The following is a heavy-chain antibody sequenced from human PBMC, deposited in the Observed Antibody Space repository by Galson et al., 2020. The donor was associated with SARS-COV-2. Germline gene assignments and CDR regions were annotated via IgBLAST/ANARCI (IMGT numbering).Heavy chain of an antibody. CDR2: INPNSGGR. V-gene: IGHV1-2*04. CDR3: ARGATMTMVTTEPWDYYYYMDV. D-gene: IGHD4-17*01. CDR1: GYTFTGYY. Sequence: ASVKVSCKASGYTFTGYYMHWVRQAPGQGLEWMGWINPNSGGRNYAQKFQGWVTMTRDTSISTAYMELSRLRSDDTAVYYCARGATMTMVTTEPWDYYYYMDVWGKGTTVTVSS. J-gene: IGHJ6*03.